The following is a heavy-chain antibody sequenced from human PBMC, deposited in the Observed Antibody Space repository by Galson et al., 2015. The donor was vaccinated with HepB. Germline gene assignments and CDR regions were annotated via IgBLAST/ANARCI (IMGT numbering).Heavy chain of an antibody. CDR3: ARDRIAAAGPYYFDY. CDR1: GFTFSSYA. J-gene: IGHJ4*02. CDR2: ISYDGGNK. V-gene: IGHV3-30-3*01. Sequence: SLRLSCAASGFTFSSYAMHWVRQAPGKGLEWVAVISYDGGNKYYADSVKGRFIISRDNSKNTLYLQMNSLRAEDTAVYYCARDRIAAAGPYYFDYWGQGTLVTVSS. D-gene: IGHD6-13*01.